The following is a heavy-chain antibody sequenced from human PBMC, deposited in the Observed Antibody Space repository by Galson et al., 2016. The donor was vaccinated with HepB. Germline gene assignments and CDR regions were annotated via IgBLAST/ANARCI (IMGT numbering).Heavy chain of an antibody. V-gene: IGHV1-3*01. Sequence: SVKVSCKASGYTFINGAMHWVRQAPGQRLEWMGWINVGNGNTKYSQKFQGRVALTRDTSASTAYMELTAADTAVYYCARVRAFYFFPDYWGQGTLVTVSS. D-gene: IGHD2/OR15-2a*01. CDR3: ARVRAFYFFPDY. CDR2: INVGNGNT. J-gene: IGHJ4*02. CDR1: GYTFINGA.